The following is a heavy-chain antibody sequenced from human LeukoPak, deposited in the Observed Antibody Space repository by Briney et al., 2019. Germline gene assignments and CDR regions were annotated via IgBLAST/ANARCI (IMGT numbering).Heavy chain of an antibody. Sequence: ASVKVSCKASGYTFTSYDINWVRQATGQGLEWMGWMNPNSGNTGYAQKFQGRVTMTRNTSISTAYMELSSLRSEDTAVYYCATARIAARLQKRDWFDPWGQGTLVTVSS. CDR3: ATARIAARLQKRDWFDP. J-gene: IGHJ5*02. D-gene: IGHD6-6*01. CDR1: GYTFTSYD. CDR2: MNPNSGNT. V-gene: IGHV1-8*01.